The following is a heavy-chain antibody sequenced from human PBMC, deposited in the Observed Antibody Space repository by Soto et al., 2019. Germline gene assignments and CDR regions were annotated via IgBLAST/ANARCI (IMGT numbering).Heavy chain of an antibody. CDR2: IYYSGST. Sequence: PSETLSLTCTVSGGSISSYYWSWIRQPPGKGLEWIGYIYYSGSTNYNPSLKSRATLSVDTSKNQFSLKLSSVTAADTAVYYCARLDDYGGKGRDYWGQGTLVTVSS. D-gene: IGHD4-17*01. J-gene: IGHJ4*02. CDR1: GGSISSYY. CDR3: ARLDDYGGKGRDY. V-gene: IGHV4-59*01.